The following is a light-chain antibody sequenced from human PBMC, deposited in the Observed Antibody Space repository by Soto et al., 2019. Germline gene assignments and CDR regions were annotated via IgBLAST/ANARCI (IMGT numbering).Light chain of an antibody. V-gene: IGLV2-8*01. Sequence: SALTQPPSASGSPGQSVTISCTGSSSDVGGYNYVSWYQHHPGKAPKLMIYEVSKRPSGVPDRFSGSKSGNTASLTVSGLQAEDEADYYCSSYEGWNNSVLFGGGTKVTVL. CDR2: EVS. CDR3: SSYEGWNNSVL. CDR1: SSDVGGYNY. J-gene: IGLJ2*01.